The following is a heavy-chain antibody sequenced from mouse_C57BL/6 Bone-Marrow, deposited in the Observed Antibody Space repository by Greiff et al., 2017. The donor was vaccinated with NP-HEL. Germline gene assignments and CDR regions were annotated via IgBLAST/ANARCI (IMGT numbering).Heavy chain of an antibody. Sequence: VQLQQSGAELVRPGASVKLSCTASGFNIKDDYMHWVKQRPEQGLEWIGRIDPANGNTKYAPKFQGKATITADTSSNTAYLQLSSLTSEDTAIYYCARGYYDYGVDYWGQGTTLTVSS. CDR2: IDPANGNT. V-gene: IGHV14-3*01. CDR1: GFNIKDDY. CDR3: ARGYYDYGVDY. D-gene: IGHD2-4*01. J-gene: IGHJ2*01.